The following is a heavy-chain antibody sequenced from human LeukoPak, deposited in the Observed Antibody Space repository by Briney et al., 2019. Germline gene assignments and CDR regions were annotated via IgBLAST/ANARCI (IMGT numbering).Heavy chain of an antibody. CDR1: GYTFTSYG. D-gene: IGHD1-26*01. CDR2: ISAYNANT. CDR3: ARASIVGATRWFDP. Sequence: ASVKVSCKASGYTFTSYGLTWVRQAPGQGLEWMGWISAYNANTKYAQKLQGRVTMTTDTSTSTAYMELRSLRSDDTAVYYCARASIVGATRWFDPWGQGTLVTVSS. V-gene: IGHV1-18*01. J-gene: IGHJ5*02.